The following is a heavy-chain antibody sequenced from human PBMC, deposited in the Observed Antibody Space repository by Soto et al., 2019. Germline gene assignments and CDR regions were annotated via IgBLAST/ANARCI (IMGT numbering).Heavy chain of an antibody. Sequence: EVQLVESGGVVVQPGGSLRLSCAASGFIFDDYSMYWVRQAPGKGLEWVSLLSWDGRHTYYADSVKGRFIISRDNSRNSLYLQMTSLTTADTGLYYCAKARRSIFGGMDVWGQGTTVTVSS. CDR2: LSWDGRHT. CDR3: AKARRSIFGGMDV. J-gene: IGHJ6*02. CDR1: GFIFDDYS. D-gene: IGHD3-3*01. V-gene: IGHV3-43*01.